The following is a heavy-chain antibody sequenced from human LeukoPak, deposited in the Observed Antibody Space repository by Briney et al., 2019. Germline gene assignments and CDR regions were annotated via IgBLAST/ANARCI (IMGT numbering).Heavy chain of an antibody. CDR2: ISGGSSTI. D-gene: IGHD6-19*01. J-gene: IGHJ4*02. CDR3: ARVGSNQWLDY. Sequence: GSLRLSCAASGFTLSSYSMNWVRQAPGKGLEWVSYISGGSSTIYNAGSVKGRFTISRDNAKNLLYLLMDTLRAEDTAVYYCARVGSNQWLDYWGQGTLVTVSS. V-gene: IGHV3-48*01. CDR1: GFTLSSYS.